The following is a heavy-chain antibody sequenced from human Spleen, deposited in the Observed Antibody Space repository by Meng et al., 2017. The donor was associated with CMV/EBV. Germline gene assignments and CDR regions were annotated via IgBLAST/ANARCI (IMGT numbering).Heavy chain of an antibody. Sequence: ASVKVSCKASEYTFTDYYIHWVRQAPGQGLEWMAWINPNTGVTGYAQHLQGKVTMTRDTSISTVYMDVSTLRSDDTAVYYCARSTGAYPGGAIDLWGQGTMVTVSS. CDR3: ARSTGAYPGGAIDL. CDR1: EYTFTDYY. V-gene: IGHV1-2*02. D-gene: IGHD1-1*01. CDR2: INPNTGVT. J-gene: IGHJ3*01.